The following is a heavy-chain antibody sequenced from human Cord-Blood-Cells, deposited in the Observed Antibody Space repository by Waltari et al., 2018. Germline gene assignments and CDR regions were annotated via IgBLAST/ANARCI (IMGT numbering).Heavy chain of an antibody. CDR1: GYTLTELS. J-gene: IGHJ4*02. CDR2: FDPEDGET. V-gene: IGHV1-24*01. Sequence: QVQLVQSGAEVKTPGASVKVSCKVSGYTLTELSIHWVRQAPGKGLEWMGGFDPEDGETIYAQKFQGRVTMTEDTSTDTAYMELSSLRSEDTAVYYCATGLGVVGATGLDYWGQGTLVTVSS. CDR3: ATGLGVVGATGLDY. D-gene: IGHD1-26*01.